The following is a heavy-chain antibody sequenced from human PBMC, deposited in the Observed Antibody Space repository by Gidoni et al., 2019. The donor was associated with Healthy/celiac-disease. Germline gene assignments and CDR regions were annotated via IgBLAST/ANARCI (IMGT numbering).Heavy chain of an antibody. Sequence: QVQLVQSGAEVKKPGASVKVSCKASGYTFTSYGISWVRQAPGQGLEWMGWISAYTGNTNYAQKLQGRVTMTTDTSTSTAYMELRSLRSDDTAVYYCAREPYYYDSSGYYYDAFDIWGQGTMVTVSS. J-gene: IGHJ3*02. CDR3: AREPYYYDSSGYYYDAFDI. CDR1: GYTFTSYG. V-gene: IGHV1-18*01. CDR2: ISAYTGNT. D-gene: IGHD3-22*01.